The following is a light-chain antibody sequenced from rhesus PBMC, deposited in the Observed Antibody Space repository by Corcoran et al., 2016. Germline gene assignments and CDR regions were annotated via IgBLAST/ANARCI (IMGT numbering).Light chain of an antibody. V-gene: IGKV1-25*01. CDR1: LGISSY. Sequence: DIQMTQSPSSVSAPAVDRATISCRATLGISSYIAWSQQKPGKALKLLSYYATTLQLGDPSRFSGSGAGTEFTLTISSLQPEDFATDYSQKYNSLPLTYGGGTKVDI. J-gene: IGKJ4*01. CDR2: YAT. CDR3: QKYNSLPLT.